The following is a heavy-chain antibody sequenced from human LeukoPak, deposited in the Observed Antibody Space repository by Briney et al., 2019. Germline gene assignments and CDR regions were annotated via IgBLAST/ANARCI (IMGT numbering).Heavy chain of an antibody. Sequence: GGSLRLSCAVSGFTFSSYWMHWVRQAPGKGLVWVSRIDRDGSRINYADSVKGRFTISRDNGKNTLFLQMNSLSAEDAAVYYCVRGNDYGGPHYWGQGTLVTVSS. V-gene: IGHV3-74*01. CDR3: VRGNDYGGPHY. CDR1: GFTFSSYW. D-gene: IGHD4-23*01. CDR2: IDRDGSRI. J-gene: IGHJ4*02.